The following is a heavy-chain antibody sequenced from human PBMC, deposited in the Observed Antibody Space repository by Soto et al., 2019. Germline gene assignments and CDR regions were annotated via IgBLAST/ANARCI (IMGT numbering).Heavy chain of an antibody. Sequence: SVKVSCKASGGTFSSYAISWVQQAPGQGLEWMGGIIPIFGTANYAQKFQGRVTITADESTSTAYMELSSLRSEDTAVYYCAREYYYDSSGQTGWGAFDIWGQGTMVT. D-gene: IGHD3-22*01. V-gene: IGHV1-69*13. CDR2: IIPIFGTA. J-gene: IGHJ3*02. CDR1: GGTFSSYA. CDR3: AREYYYDSSGQTGWGAFDI.